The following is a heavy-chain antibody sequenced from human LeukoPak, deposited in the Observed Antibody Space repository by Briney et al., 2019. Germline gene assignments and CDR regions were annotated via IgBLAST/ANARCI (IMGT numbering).Heavy chain of an antibody. CDR3: ARDSSSWYWLDP. CDR1: GFTFSSYW. D-gene: IGHD6-13*01. V-gene: IGHV3-7*01. Sequence: GGSLRLSCAASGFTFSSYWMSWVRQAPGKGLEWVANIKQDGSEKSYVDSVRGRFTISRDNAKNSLYLQMNSLRAEDTAVYYCARDSSSWYWLDPWGQGTLVTVSS. J-gene: IGHJ5*02. CDR2: IKQDGSEK.